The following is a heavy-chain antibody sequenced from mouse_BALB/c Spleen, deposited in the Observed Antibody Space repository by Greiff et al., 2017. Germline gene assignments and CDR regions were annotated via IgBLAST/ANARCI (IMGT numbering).Heavy chain of an antibody. V-gene: IGHV5-6-4*01. D-gene: IGHD2-3*01. Sequence: VKLVESGGGLVKPGGSLKLSCAASGFTFSSYTMSWVRQTPEKRLEWVATISSGGSYTYYPDSVKGRFTISRDNAKNTLYLQMSSLKSEDTAMYYCTRDDGYSNYYFDYWGQGTTLTVSS. CDR1: GFTFSSYT. J-gene: IGHJ2*01. CDR3: TRDDGYSNYYFDY. CDR2: ISSGGSYT.